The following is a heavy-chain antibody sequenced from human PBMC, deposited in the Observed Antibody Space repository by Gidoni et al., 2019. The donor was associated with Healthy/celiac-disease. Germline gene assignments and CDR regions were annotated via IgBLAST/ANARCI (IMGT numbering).Heavy chain of an antibody. CDR2: ISSNGGST. V-gene: IGHV3-64D*08. CDR3: VNGDSSGYPDY. D-gene: IGHD3-22*01. J-gene: IGHJ4*02. Sequence: EVQLVESVGGLVQPGGALRLSCSASGFTFSNYAMHWGRQAPGKGLEYVSAISSNGGSTYYADSVKGRFTISRDNSKNTLYLQMSRLRAEDTAVYYCVNGDSSGYPDYGGQGTLVTVSS. CDR1: GFTFSNYA.